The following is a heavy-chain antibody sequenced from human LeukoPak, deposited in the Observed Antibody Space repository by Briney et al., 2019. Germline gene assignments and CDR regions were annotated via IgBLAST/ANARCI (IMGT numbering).Heavy chain of an antibody. D-gene: IGHD6-13*01. CDR3: ARNSSPTYNNWFDP. CDR1: GYTYTGYY. J-gene: IGHJ5*02. V-gene: IGHV1-2*02. Sequence: ASVKVSCKASGYTYTGYYMHWVRQAPGQGLEWVGWINPNSGGTNYAQKFQGRVTMTRDTSISTAYMELSRLRSDDTAVYYCARNSSPTYNNWFDPWGQGTLVTVSS. CDR2: INPNSGGT.